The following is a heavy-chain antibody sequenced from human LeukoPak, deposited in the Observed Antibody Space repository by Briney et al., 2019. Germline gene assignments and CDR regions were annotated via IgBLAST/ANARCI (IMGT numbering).Heavy chain of an antibody. D-gene: IGHD5-12*01. V-gene: IGHV4-34*01. CDR2: INHSGST. J-gene: IGHJ5*02. CDR1: GGSFSGYY. Sequence: PSETLSLTCAVYGGSFSGYYWSWIRQPPGKGLEWIGEINHSGSTNYNPSLKSRVTISVDTSKNQFSLKLSSVTAADTAVYYCARGVKMATTVPHYNWFDPWGQGTLVTVSS. CDR3: ARGVKMATTVPHYNWFDP.